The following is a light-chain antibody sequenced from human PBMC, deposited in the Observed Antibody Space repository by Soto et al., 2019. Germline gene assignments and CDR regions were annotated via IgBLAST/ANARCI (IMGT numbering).Light chain of an antibody. Sequence: EIVMTQSPPTLSVSPGERVTLSCRASQSVRNNFAWYQQKPGQAPRLLIYDASTRATGIPARFSGSGSGTEFTLTISILQSEDVAVYYCQQCNSWPYTFGQGTKLEI. CDR3: QQCNSWPYT. CDR1: QSVRNN. J-gene: IGKJ2*01. V-gene: IGKV3-15*01. CDR2: DAS.